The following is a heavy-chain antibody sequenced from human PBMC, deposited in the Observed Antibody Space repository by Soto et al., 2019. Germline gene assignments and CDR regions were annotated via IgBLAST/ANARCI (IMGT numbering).Heavy chain of an antibody. D-gene: IGHD3-10*01. V-gene: IGHV3-23*01. J-gene: IGHJ5*02. CDR1: GFTFSSYA. Sequence: GSLRLSCAASGFTFSSYAMSWVRQAPGKGLEWVSAITGTGGSTYYADSVKGRYTISRDNSKNTLSLQMHSLRAEDTAIYYCATVHNSYDSGSWGQGTLVTVSS. CDR3: ATVHNSYDSGS. CDR2: ITGTGGST.